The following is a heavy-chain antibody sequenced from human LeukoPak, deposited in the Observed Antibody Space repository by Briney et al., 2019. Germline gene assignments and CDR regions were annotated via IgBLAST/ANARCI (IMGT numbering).Heavy chain of an antibody. J-gene: IGHJ5*02. CDR2: IYHSGST. D-gene: IGHD3-10*01. Sequence: SETLSLTCTVSGYSISSGYYWGWIRQPPGKGLEWIGSIYHSGSTYYNPSLKSRVTISVDTSKNQFSLKLSSVTAADTAVYYCAKSLYGSGSYYNWFDPWGQGTLVTVSS. CDR3: AKSLYGSGSYYNWFDP. V-gene: IGHV4-38-2*02. CDR1: GYSISSGYY.